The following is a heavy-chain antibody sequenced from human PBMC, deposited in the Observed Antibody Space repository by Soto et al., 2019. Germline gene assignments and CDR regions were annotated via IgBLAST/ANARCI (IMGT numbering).Heavy chain of an antibody. CDR2: IYYSGST. J-gene: IGHJ4*02. D-gene: IGHD5-18*01. V-gene: IGHV4-61*01. Sequence: SETLSLTCTVSGGSVSSGSYYWSWIRQPPGKGLEWIGYIYYSGSTNYNPSLKSRVTISVDTSKNQFSLKLSSVTAADTAVYYGARIPQSYSYDIVDATTGFAGNWGKGTLVTVSS. CDR1: GGSVSSGSYY. CDR3: ARIPQSYSYDIVDATTGFAGN.